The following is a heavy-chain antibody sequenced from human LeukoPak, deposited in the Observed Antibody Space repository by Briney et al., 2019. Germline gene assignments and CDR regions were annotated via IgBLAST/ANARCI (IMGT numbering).Heavy chain of an antibody. Sequence: GVLRLSWSASGFPFGDFGMSWVRQGPGKGLEWVGFIGGKAYARTAEDAASVKGRFSISRDDSRSIAYLQMNSLKTEDTAVYYCTADQFFWGQGTLVTVSS. CDR3: TADQFF. J-gene: IGHJ4*02. CDR1: GFPFGDFG. V-gene: IGHV3-49*04. CDR2: IGGKAYARTA. D-gene: IGHD3-3*01.